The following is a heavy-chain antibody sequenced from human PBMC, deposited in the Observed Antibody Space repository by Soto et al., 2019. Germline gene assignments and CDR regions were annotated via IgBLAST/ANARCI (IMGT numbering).Heavy chain of an antibody. D-gene: IGHD3-3*01. CDR3: AKDHLTRGFDFWSGYHDY. J-gene: IGHJ4*02. CDR1: GFTFSSYA. V-gene: IGHV3-23*01. CDR2: ISGSGGST. Sequence: LRLSCAASGFTFSSYAMSWVRQAPGKGLEWVSAISGSGGSTYYADSVKGRFTISRDNSKNTLYLQMNSLRAEDTAVYYCAKDHLTRGFDFWSGYHDYWGQGTLVTVSS.